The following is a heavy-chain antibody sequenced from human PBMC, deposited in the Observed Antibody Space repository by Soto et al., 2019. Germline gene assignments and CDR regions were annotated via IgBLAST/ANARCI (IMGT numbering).Heavy chain of an antibody. CDR3: ARAPYSTSTIVYYFDY. CDR1: GYSFTTYG. J-gene: IGHJ4*02. D-gene: IGHD1-26*01. CDR2: INPFNGNT. V-gene: IGHV1-18*04. Sequence: QVQLVQSGAEVKKPGASVKVSCKASGYSFTTYGINWVRQAPGQGLEWMGWINPFNGNTNYAQKFQGRVTMTTDTSTSTAYMELRSLRSDDTALFYCARAPYSTSTIVYYFDYWGQGTLVSVSS.